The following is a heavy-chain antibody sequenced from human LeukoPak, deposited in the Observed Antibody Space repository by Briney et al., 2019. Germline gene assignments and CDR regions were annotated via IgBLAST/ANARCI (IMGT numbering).Heavy chain of an antibody. CDR2: ISGSGGST. D-gene: IGHD2-21*02. J-gene: IGHJ4*01. V-gene: IGHV3-23*01. CDR1: GFTFSNYA. CDR3: AKCDSRQVTSFDC. Sequence: PGGSLRLSCAASGFTFSNYAMSWVRQAPGKGLEWVSGISGSGGSTYYADSVKGRFTISRDNSKNTVYLKMNSLRAEDSALYYCAKCDSRQVTSFDCWGQATLVTVS.